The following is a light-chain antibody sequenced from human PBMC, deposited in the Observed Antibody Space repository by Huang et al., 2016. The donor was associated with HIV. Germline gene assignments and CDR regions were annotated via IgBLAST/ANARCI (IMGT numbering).Light chain of an antibody. V-gene: IGKV3-11*01. CDR1: QSVGNY. J-gene: IGKJ1*01. Sequence: EVVLTQSPVTLALFPGERATLSCRASQSVGNYLAWYQQKPGQAPRLLIFDAINRATGSPVRFSGGGSGTDFALTIGGLETDDFAVYYCEQRGNSWTFGQGTKVEIK. CDR2: DAI. CDR3: EQRGNSWT.